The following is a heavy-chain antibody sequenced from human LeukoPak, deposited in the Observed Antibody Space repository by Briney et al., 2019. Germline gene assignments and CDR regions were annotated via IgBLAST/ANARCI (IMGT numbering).Heavy chain of an antibody. V-gene: IGHV3-48*01. D-gene: IGHD5-24*01. CDR2: ISTSSSTI. CDR1: GLTFSSYS. J-gene: IGHJ4*02. CDR3: VRRRDGYDPGFDY. Sequence: GGSLRLSCAASGLTFSSYSLHWVRQAPGKGLEWVSYISTSSSTIFYADSVKGRFTISRDNAKNSLYLQMNSLRVEDTALYYCVRRRDGYDPGFDYWGQGTLITVSS.